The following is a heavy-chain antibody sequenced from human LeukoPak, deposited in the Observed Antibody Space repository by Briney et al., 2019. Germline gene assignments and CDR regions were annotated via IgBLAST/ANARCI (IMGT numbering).Heavy chain of an antibody. CDR1: GGSTSSYY. J-gene: IGHJ5*02. D-gene: IGHD3-3*01. Sequence: SETLSLTCTVSGGSTSSYYWSWIRQPPGKGLEWIGYIYYSGSTNYNPSLKSRVTISVDTSKNQFSLKLSSVTAADTAVYYCARERNYDFWSGDNNWFDPWGQGTLVTVSS. CDR3: ARERNYDFWSGDNNWFDP. CDR2: IYYSGST. V-gene: IGHV4-59*12.